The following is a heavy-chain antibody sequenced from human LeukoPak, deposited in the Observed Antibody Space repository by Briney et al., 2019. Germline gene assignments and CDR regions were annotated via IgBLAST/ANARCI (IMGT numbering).Heavy chain of an antibody. Sequence: GGSLKLSCAASGFTFSDYDMSWIRQAPGKGLEWVSYISSSGSTIYYADSVKGRFTISRDDSKNTLYLQMNSLRAEDTAVYYCAKHIAAAGIGYWGQGTLVTVSS. CDR3: AKHIAAAGIGY. V-gene: IGHV3-11*01. J-gene: IGHJ4*02. D-gene: IGHD6-13*01. CDR2: ISSSGSTI. CDR1: GFTFSDYD.